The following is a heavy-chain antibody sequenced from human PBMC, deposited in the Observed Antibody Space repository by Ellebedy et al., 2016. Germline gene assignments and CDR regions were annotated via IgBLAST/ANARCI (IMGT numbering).Heavy chain of an antibody. J-gene: IGHJ6*03. Sequence: GSLRLSXAVFGGSFSDYHWNWIRQPPGKGLEWIGEINHSGSTNYNPSLKSRVTISVDTSKNQFSLKVSSVTAADTAVYYCARAPPTTYHYYNHMDVWGKGTMVTVSS. CDR3: ARAPPTTYHYYNHMDV. CDR2: INHSGST. CDR1: GGSFSDYH. V-gene: IGHV4-34*01. D-gene: IGHD1-1*01.